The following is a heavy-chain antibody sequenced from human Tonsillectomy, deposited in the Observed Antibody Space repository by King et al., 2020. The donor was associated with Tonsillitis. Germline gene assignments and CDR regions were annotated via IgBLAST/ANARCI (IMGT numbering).Heavy chain of an antibody. V-gene: IGHV4-30-4*07. J-gene: IGHJ4*02. Sequence: VQLQESGPGLVKPSQTLSLTCAVSGGPVGTGGYSWSWIRQSPGKGLEWIGYIYYTGNTHYNPSLKSRLIMSVDTSKNQFSLNLNSVTAADTAVYYCAGGRSGYGTFAYWGRGPLSPSPQ. CDR1: GGPVGTGGYS. D-gene: IGHD3-3*01. CDR2: IYYTGNT. CDR3: AGGRSGYGTFAY.